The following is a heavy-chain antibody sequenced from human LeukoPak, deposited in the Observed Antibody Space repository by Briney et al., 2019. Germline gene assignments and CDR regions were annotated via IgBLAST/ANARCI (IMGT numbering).Heavy chain of an antibody. D-gene: IGHD5-24*01. Sequence: ASETLSLTCTVSGGSISSGSYYWSWIRQPAGKGLEWIGRIYTSGSTNYNPSLKSRVTISVDTSKNQFSLKLSSVTAAYTAVYYCARDGRWGYDYWGQGTLVTVSS. J-gene: IGHJ4*02. V-gene: IGHV4-61*02. CDR1: GGSISSGSYY. CDR2: IYTSGST. CDR3: ARDGRWGYDY.